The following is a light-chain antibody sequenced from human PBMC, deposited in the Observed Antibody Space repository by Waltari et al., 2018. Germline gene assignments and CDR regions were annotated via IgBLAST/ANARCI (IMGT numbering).Light chain of an antibody. J-gene: IGKJ4*01. V-gene: IGKV2-28*01. CDR1: QNLLHTNGYNY. CDR2: LGS. CDR3: MQVLQVPLT. Sequence: EIVMTQSPLSLPVTPGEPASISCRSSQNLLHTNGYNYVDWYLQRPGRSPQLLIYLGSNRASGVPDRFSGGGSGTDFTLKISRVEAEDVGVYYCMQVLQVPLTFGGGTKVEIK.